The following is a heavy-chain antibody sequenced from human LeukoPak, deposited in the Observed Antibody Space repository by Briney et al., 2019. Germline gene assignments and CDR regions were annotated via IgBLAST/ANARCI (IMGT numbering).Heavy chain of an antibody. CDR1: GFTFSSYG. V-gene: IGHV3-30*02. Sequence: GGSLRLSCAASGFTFSSYGMHWVRQAPGKGLEWVAVIWYDGSNKYYADSVKGRFTLSRDNSKNTLYLQMNSLRAEDTAVYYCAKDNPLLGYYGMDVWGQGTTVTASS. D-gene: IGHD3-16*01. CDR3: AKDNPLLGYYGMDV. CDR2: IWYDGSNK. J-gene: IGHJ6*02.